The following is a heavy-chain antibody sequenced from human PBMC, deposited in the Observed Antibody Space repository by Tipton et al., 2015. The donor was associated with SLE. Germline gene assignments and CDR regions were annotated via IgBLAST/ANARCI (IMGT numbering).Heavy chain of an antibody. CDR2: INHSGST. V-gene: IGHV4-34*01. Sequence: TLSLTCAVYGGSFSGYYWSWIRQPPGKGLEWIGEINHSGSTNYNPSLKSRVTISVDTSKNQFSLKLGSVTAADTAVYYCARQEQLAPRGWFGPWGQGTLVTVSS. D-gene: IGHD6-6*01. CDR1: GGSFSGYY. CDR3: ARQEQLAPRGWFGP. J-gene: IGHJ5*02.